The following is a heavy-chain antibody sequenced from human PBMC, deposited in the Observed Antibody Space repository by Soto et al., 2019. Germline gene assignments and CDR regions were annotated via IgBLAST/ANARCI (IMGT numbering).Heavy chain of an antibody. J-gene: IGHJ6*02. D-gene: IGHD4-17*01. Sequence: GASVKVSCKASGYTFTSYAMHWVRQAPGQRLEWMGWISAYNGNTKYAQKLQGRVTMTTDTSTSTVYMELRTLRPEDTAVYYCAREGLVLVPTTVNSDYYYYAMDVWGQGTTVTVSS. V-gene: IGHV1-3*01. CDR1: GYTFTSYA. CDR2: ISAYNGNT. CDR3: AREGLVLVPTTVNSDYYYYAMDV.